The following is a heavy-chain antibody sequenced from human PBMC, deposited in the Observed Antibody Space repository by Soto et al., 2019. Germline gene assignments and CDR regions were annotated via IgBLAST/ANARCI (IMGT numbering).Heavy chain of an antibody. Sequence: ASVKVSCKTSGYTFNTYGISWVRQAPGQGLEWMGWISGYSGNSDYSQKFQGRVTMTRDTSTRIAYMELRGLTSDDTAVYYCATGAPVTYMRLPFDNWGQGTVVTVSS. J-gene: IGHJ4*02. CDR2: ISGYSGNS. D-gene: IGHD6-25*01. CDR3: ATGAPVTYMRLPFDN. V-gene: IGHV1-18*04. CDR1: GYTFNTYG.